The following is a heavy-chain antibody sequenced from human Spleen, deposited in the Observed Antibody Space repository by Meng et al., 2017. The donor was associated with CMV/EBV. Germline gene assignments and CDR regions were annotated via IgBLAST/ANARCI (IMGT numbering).Heavy chain of an antibody. Sequence: ASVQVSCKASGYTFTGDFMHWVRQAPGQGLEWMGWINPKSGGQNYAQKFQGRVTMTRDTSISTAYMEPSRLRSDDTAVYYCARALEYGDYLPYFGYWCQGTLVTVSS. CDR1: GYTFTGDF. J-gene: IGHJ4*02. D-gene: IGHD4-17*01. CDR3: ARALEYGDYLPYFGY. CDR2: INPKSGGQ. V-gene: IGHV1-2*02.